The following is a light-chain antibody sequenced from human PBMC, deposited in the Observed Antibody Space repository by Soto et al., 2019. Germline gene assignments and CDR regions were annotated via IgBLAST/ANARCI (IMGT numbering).Light chain of an antibody. CDR2: GAS. CDR1: QTIVANN. Sequence: EIVLTQSPGTLSLSPGERGTLSCRASQTIVANNLAWYQQKPGQAPRLLIYGASSRATGIPDRVSGSGTGTDVTRSISRLEPEDFAVYDCQKYGGSTITVGQGTRLEIK. V-gene: IGKV3-20*01. CDR3: QKYGGSTIT. J-gene: IGKJ5*01.